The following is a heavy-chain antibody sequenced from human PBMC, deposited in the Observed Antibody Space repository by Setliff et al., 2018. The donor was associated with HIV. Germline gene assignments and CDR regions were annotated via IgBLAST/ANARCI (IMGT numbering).Heavy chain of an antibody. Sequence: LSLTCTVSAGSIRSSTYYWAWIRQPPGKGLEWIGTIYYSGSTNYNPSLKSRVTISVDTSKNRFSLTLRSVTAADTAVYYCARTRSGTYYGEMNWFDPWGQGILVTVSS. J-gene: IGHJ5*02. CDR1: AGSIRSSTYY. CDR3: ARTRSGTYYGEMNWFDP. CDR2: IYYSGST. V-gene: IGHV4-39*07. D-gene: IGHD3-10*01.